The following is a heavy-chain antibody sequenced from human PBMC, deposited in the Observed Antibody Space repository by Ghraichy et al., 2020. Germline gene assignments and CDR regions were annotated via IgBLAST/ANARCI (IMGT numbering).Heavy chain of an antibody. J-gene: IGHJ4*02. V-gene: IGHV6-1*01. CDR1: GDSVSSKRAG. CDR2: TYYRSKWYN. CDR3: ARVGDYYFDY. Sequence: SQTLSLTCAISGDSVSSKRAGWNWIRQSPSRGLEWLGRTYYRSKWYNEYAVSVKSRIIISPDTSKNQFSLQLNSVTPEDTAVYYCARVGDYYFDYWGQGTRVTVSS. D-gene: IGHD3-10*01.